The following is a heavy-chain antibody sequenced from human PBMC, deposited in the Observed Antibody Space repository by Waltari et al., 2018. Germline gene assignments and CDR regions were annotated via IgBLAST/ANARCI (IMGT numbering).Heavy chain of an antibody. CDR3: ARGRGFYDNFGDVALET. V-gene: IGHV3-30*10. Sequence: VLDPGWAVILACAVCAFSSRNFALPSVRQAPGKGVEGLEVVEFEGGSDSHIDSLKGRINISRDNSKDTLFLQMNSLRPEETASYYCARGRGFYDNFGDVALETWGKGTLVIVSS. CDR2: VEFEGGSD. D-gene: IGHD3-22*01. J-gene: IGHJ3*01. CDR1: AFSSRNFA.